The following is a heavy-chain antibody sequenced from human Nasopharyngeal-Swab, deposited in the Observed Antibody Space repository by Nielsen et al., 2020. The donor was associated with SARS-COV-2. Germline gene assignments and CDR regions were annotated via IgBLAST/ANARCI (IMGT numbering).Heavy chain of an antibody. CDR2: ISWDGGST. CDR3: AKEGTYGYYMDV. V-gene: IGHV3-43*01. J-gene: IGHJ6*03. CDR1: GFTFDDYT. Sequence: GESLKISCGASGFTFDDYTMHWVRQAPGKGLEWVSLISWDGGSTYYADSVKGRFTISRDNSKNSLYLQMNSLRTEDTALYYCAKEGTYGYYMDVWGKGTTVTVSS. D-gene: IGHD4-17*01.